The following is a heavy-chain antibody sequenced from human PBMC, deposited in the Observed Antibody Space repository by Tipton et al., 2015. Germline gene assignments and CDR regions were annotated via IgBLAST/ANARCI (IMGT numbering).Heavy chain of an antibody. Sequence: QLVQSGGGVVQPGKSLRLSCAASGFTFSSYAMHWVRQAPGKGLEWVAVIWYDGSSEYYSDSVKGRFAISRDNSKNTLYLQMNSLRAEDTAVYYCARAPGSGWVGTWGQGTLVTVSS. CDR1: GFTFSSYA. CDR3: ARAPGSGWVGT. V-gene: IGHV3-33*01. CDR2: IWYDGSSE. J-gene: IGHJ5*02. D-gene: IGHD6-19*01.